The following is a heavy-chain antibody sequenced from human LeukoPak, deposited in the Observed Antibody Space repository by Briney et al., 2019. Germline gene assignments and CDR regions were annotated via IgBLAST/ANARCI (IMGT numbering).Heavy chain of an antibody. CDR2: IYYSGST. J-gene: IGHJ4*02. V-gene: IGHV4-39*01. D-gene: IGHD1-14*01. Sequence: SETLSLTCTVSGGSISSSSYYWGWIRQPPGKGLEWIRSIYYSGSTYYNPSFKSRVTISVDTSKNQFSLKLSSVTAADTAVYYCASIIYYFDYWGQGTLVTVSS. CDR1: GGSISSSSYY. CDR3: ASIIYYFDY.